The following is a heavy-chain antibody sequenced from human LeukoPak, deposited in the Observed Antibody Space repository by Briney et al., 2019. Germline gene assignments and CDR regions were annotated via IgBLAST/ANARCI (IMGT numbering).Heavy chain of an antibody. CDR1: GFTFRDYS. V-gene: IGHV3-48*02. Sequence: GGSLRLSCADSGFTFRDYSMNWVRQAPGKGLEWVSYIDGSGDTIYYADSVKGRFTISRDNAKNSLDLQMNSLRDEDTAVYYCSRRFDCWGQGTLVTVSS. CDR2: IDGSGDTI. J-gene: IGHJ4*02. CDR3: SRRFDC.